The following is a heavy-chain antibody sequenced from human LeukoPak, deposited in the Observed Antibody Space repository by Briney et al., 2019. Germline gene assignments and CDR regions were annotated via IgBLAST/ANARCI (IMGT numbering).Heavy chain of an antibody. CDR3: ARDNGGKD. D-gene: IGHD4-23*01. Sequence: SETLSLTCTVSGGPISSSSYYWGWIRQPPGKGLEWIGSIYYSGSTYYNPSLKSRVTISVDTSKNQFSLKLSSVTAADTAVYYCARDNGGKDWGQGTLVTVSS. V-gene: IGHV4-39*07. J-gene: IGHJ4*02. CDR1: GGPISSSSYY. CDR2: IYYSGST.